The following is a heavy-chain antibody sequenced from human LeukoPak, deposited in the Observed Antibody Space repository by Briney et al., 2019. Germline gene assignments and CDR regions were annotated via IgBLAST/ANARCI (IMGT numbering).Heavy chain of an antibody. J-gene: IGHJ4*02. Sequence: GGSLRLSCAASGFTFSSYAMSWVRQAPGKGLEWGSAISGSGGSTYYADSVKGRFAISRDNSKNTLYLQMNSLRAEDTAVYYCAKNPTYYDSSGYYVIWGQGTLVTVSS. D-gene: IGHD3-22*01. CDR3: AKNPTYYDSSGYYVI. V-gene: IGHV3-23*01. CDR2: ISGSGGST. CDR1: GFTFSSYA.